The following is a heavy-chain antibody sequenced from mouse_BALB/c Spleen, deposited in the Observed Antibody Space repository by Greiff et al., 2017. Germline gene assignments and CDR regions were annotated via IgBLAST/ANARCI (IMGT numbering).Heavy chain of an antibody. V-gene: IGHV1-80*01. CDR2: IYPGDGDT. CDR1: GYAFSSYW. CDR3: ARVNYGYGAAY. D-gene: IGHD2-2*01. J-gene: IGHJ3*01. Sequence: VKLQQSGAELVRPGSSVKISCKASGYAFSSYWMNWVKQRPGQGLEWIGQIYPGDGDTNYNGKFKGKATLTADKSSSTAYMQLSSLTSEDSAVYFCARVNYGYGAAYWGQGTLVTVSA.